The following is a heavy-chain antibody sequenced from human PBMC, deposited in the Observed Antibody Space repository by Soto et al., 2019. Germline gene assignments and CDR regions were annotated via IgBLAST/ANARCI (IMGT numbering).Heavy chain of an antibody. J-gene: IGHJ5*02. Sequence: GQTALIPTHILPATRTFSAFSLTSGGVGVAWIRQPPGKALEWLALIFWDDDKRYSPSLRSRLTVTKYNSKNQVVLRMTDRAPVDTATYYCAQYHYATSGYLGVVYDWLDPWGQGSPVT. D-gene: IGHD3-22*01. CDR2: IFWDDDK. CDR3: AQYHYATSGYLGVVYDWLDP. V-gene: IGHV2-5*02. CDR1: AFSLTSGGVG.